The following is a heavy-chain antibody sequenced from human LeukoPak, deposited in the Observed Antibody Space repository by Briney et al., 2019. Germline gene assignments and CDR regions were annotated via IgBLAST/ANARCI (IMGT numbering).Heavy chain of an antibody. V-gene: IGHV3-30-3*01. CDR3: AIRHYHSGSQSNNYYDYGMDV. D-gene: IGHD3-22*01. CDR1: GFTFSSYA. Sequence: GGSLRLSCAASGFTFSSYAMHWVRQAPGKGPEWVAAVSKDGGIKFYAASLKGRVTISRDNSKNTLYLQMNSLRDDDTAVYRCAIRHYHSGSQSNNYYDYGMDVWGQGTRVTVSS. CDR2: VSKDGGIK. J-gene: IGHJ6*02.